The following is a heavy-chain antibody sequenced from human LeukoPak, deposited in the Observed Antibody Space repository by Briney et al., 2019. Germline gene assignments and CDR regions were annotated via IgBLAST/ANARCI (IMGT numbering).Heavy chain of an antibody. CDR1: GFTFSNYA. D-gene: IGHD2-2*01. CDR3: ARRVVVPAASGYYYYMDV. CDR2: INHSGST. V-gene: IGHV4-34*01. Sequence: GSLRLSCVASGFTFSNYAVNWVRQAPGKGLEWIGEINHSGSTNYNPSLKSRVTISVDTSKNQFSLKLSSVTAADTAVYYCARRVVVPAASGYYYYMDVWGKGTTVTVSS. J-gene: IGHJ6*03.